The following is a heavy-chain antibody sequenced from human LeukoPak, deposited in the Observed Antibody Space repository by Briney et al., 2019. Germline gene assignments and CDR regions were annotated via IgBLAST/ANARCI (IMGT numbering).Heavy chain of an antibody. D-gene: IGHD2-8*02. CDR3: ASKGCTGGNCKHYFDY. J-gene: IGHJ4*02. Sequence: GRSLRLSCAASGFTFSSYAMHWVRQAPGKGLEWVANIKQDGSEEYYVDSVKGRFTISRDNAKNSLYLQMNSLRAEDTAVYYCASKGCTGGNCKHYFDYWGQGTLVTVAS. V-gene: IGHV3-7*03. CDR1: GFTFSSYA. CDR2: IKQDGSEE.